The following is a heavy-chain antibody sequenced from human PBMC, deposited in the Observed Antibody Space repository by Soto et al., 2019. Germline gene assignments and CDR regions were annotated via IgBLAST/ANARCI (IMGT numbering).Heavy chain of an antibody. V-gene: IGHV2-5*02. CDR1: GFSLITTGSG. J-gene: IGHJ6*02. Sequence: QITLKESGPTVVEPTQTLTLTCTFSGFSLITTGSGVAWIRQPPGKALEWLALIYWDDDKRYSPSLKSRLTITQDTSKNQVVLTMTNMDPVDTGTYFCVHLMTAVTPFGMDVWGQGTAVTVSS. D-gene: IGHD4-17*01. CDR3: VHLMTAVTPFGMDV. CDR2: IYWDDDK.